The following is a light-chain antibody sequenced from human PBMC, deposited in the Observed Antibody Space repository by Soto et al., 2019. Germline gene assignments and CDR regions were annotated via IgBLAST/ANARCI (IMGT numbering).Light chain of an antibody. CDR2: GNS. CDR3: PSYDGSLSYV. J-gene: IGLJ1*01. CDR1: SSNIGAGYD. Sequence: QSVLTQPPSVSGAPGQRVTISCTGSSSNIGAGYDVHWYQQLPGTDPKLLIYGNSNRPSGVPDRFSGSKSGTSASLAITGLHADDEADYYCPSYDGSLSYVFGTGTKLTVL. V-gene: IGLV1-40*01.